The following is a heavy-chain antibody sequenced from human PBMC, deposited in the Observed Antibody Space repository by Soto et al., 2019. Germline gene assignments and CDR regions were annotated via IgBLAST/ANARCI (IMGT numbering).Heavy chain of an antibody. CDR1: GYTFTGYG. D-gene: IGHD6-13*01. Sequence: GASVKVSCKASGYTFTGYGISWVRQAPGQGLEWMGWISAYNGNTDYAQKFQGRVTMTTDTSTSTAYMEVRSLRSDDTAVYYCAREDSAYSSSLNDAWYVFDIWG. CDR2: ISAYNGNT. V-gene: IGHV1-18*01. CDR3: AREDSAYSSSLNDAWYVFDI. J-gene: IGHJ3*02.